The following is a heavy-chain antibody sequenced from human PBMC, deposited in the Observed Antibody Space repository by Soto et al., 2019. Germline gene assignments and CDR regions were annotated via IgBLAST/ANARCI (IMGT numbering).Heavy chain of an antibody. CDR1: GFTFSSYA. J-gene: IGHJ6*02. Sequence: GSLRLSCAASGFTFSSYAMHWVRQAPGKGLEWVAVISYDGSNKYYADSVKGRFTISRDNSKNTLYLQMNSLRAEDTAVYYCASSWGSGTDYYYYGMDVWGQGTTVTVSS. D-gene: IGHD3-10*01. V-gene: IGHV3-30-3*01. CDR3: ASSWGSGTDYYYYGMDV. CDR2: ISYDGSNK.